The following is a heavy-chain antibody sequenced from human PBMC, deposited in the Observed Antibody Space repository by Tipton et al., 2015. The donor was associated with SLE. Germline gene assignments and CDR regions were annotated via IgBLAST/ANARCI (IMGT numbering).Heavy chain of an antibody. V-gene: IGHV3-23*01. J-gene: IGHJ4*02. CDR2: ISGSGGST. CDR3: ARVVDYYDRESD. CDR1: GFTFSSYA. D-gene: IGHD3-22*01. Sequence: SLRLSCAASGFTFSSYAMSWVRQAPGKGLEWVSAISGSGGSTYYADSVKGRFTISRDNSKNTLYLQMNSLRAEDTAVYYCARVVDYYDRESDWSQGTLVTVSS.